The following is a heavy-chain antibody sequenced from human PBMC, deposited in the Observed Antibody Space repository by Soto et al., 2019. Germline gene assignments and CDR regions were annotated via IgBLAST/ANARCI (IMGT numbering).Heavy chain of an antibody. CDR2: INPNSGGT. D-gene: IGHD3-3*01. J-gene: IGHJ5*02. Sequence: XSVKVSCKASVYTFTCYYMHWVRQAPGQGLEWMGWINPNSGGTNYAQKFQGWVTMTRDTSISTAYMELSRLRSDDTAVYYCARESRSYNYDFWSGSTRSGFDHWGQGTLVTVSS. CDR1: VYTFTCYY. CDR3: ARESRSYNYDFWSGSTRSGFDH. V-gene: IGHV1-2*04.